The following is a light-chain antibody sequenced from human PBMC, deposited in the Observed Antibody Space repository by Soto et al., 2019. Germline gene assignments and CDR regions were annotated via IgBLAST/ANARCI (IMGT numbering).Light chain of an antibody. CDR2: GAS. J-gene: IGKJ1*01. V-gene: IGKV3-20*01. CDR1: QSVGSSY. Sequence: EIVLTQSPSTLSLSPGDRATLSCRASQSVGSSYLAWYQQRPGQAPRLLIYGASNRATGIPDRFSGSGSGTDFTLIISRLEPEDFAVYYCQQYGSSPRTFGQGTKVDIK. CDR3: QQYGSSPRT.